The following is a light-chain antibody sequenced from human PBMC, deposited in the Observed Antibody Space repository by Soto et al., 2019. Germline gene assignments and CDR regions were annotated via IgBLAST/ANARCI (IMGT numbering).Light chain of an antibody. CDR3: SSYTRSSTLVV. Sequence: QSALTQPASVSGSPGQSITISCTGTSSDVGGYHYVSWYQQHPGKAPKLMIYEVSNRPSGVSNRFSGSKSGNTASLTISGLQADDEADYYCSSYTRSSTLVVFGGGTKLTVL. CDR1: SSDVGGYHY. J-gene: IGLJ2*01. CDR2: EVS. V-gene: IGLV2-14*01.